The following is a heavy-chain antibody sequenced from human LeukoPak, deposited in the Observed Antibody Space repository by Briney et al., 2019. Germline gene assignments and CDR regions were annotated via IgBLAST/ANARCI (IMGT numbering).Heavy chain of an antibody. J-gene: IGHJ3*02. CDR2: IYSGGST. CDR1: GFTVSSNY. V-gene: IGHV3-53*01. Sequence: PGGSLRLSCAASGFTVSSNYMSWVRQAPGKGLEWVSVIYSGGSTYYADSVKGRFTISRDNSKNTLYLQMNSLRAEDTAVYYCARGSDPDAFDIWGQGTMVTVSS. CDR3: ARGSDPDAFDI.